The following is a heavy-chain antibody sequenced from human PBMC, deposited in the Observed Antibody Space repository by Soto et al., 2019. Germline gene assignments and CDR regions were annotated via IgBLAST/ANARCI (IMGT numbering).Heavy chain of an antibody. D-gene: IGHD3-22*01. CDR1: GFTFSSYA. J-gene: IGHJ4*02. CDR3: ARDFRNLPKPYYYDSSGYYGN. Sequence: SLRLSCAASGFTFSSYAMHWVRQAPGKGLEWVAVISYDGSNKYYADSVKGRFTISRDNSKNTLYLQMNSLRAEDTAVYYCARDFRNLPKPYYYDSSGYYGNWGQGTLVTVSS. V-gene: IGHV3-30-3*01. CDR2: ISYDGSNK.